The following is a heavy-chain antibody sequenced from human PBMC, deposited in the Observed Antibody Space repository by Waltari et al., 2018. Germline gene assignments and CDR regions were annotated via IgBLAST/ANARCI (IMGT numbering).Heavy chain of an antibody. V-gene: IGHV4-30-4*08. J-gene: IGHJ5*02. CDR2: IYYSGST. CDR3: ARGTAAAGTLGWFDP. Sequence: QVQLQESGPGLVKPSQTLSLTCTVSGGSISSGDYYWSWIRQPPGKGLEWIGYIYYSGSTYYNPSLKSRVTISVDTSKNQFSLKLSSVTAADTAVYYCARGTAAAGTLGWFDPWGQGTLVTVSS. CDR1: GGSISSGDYY. D-gene: IGHD6-13*01.